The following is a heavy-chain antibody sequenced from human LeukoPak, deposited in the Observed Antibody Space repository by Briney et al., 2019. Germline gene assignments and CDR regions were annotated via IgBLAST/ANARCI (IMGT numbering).Heavy chain of an antibody. J-gene: IGHJ4*02. CDR2: ISGSGGST. V-gene: IGHV3-23*01. CDR3: AKVSGYSSGWGDY. Sequence: PGGSLRLSCAASGFTFSSYAMSWFRQAPGKGLEWVSAISGSGGSTYYADSVKGRFTISKDNSKNTLYLQMNSLSAEDTAVYYCAKVSGYSSGWGDYWGQGTLVTVSS. D-gene: IGHD6-25*01. CDR1: GFTFSSYA.